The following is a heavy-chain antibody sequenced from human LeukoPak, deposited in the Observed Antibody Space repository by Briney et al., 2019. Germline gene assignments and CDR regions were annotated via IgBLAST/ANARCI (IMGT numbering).Heavy chain of an antibody. CDR2: LYSGGSA. J-gene: IGHJ3*02. V-gene: IGHV3-53*01. D-gene: IGHD4-23*01. CDR3: ARTTVESGRYDAFDI. CDR1: GFTVSSNY. Sequence: PGGSLRLSSAASGFTVSSNYMSWVRQASEKGLEWVSILYSGGSAYYADSVKGRFTISRDNSKNTLYLQMNSLRVEDTAVYYCARTTVESGRYDAFDIWGQGTLVSVSS.